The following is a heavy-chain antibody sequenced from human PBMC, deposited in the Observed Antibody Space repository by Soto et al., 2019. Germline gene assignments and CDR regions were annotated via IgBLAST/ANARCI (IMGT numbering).Heavy chain of an antibody. CDR1: EFSFRSYW. V-gene: IGHV3-7*01. CDR3: ARVGRYGWDFDH. CDR2: INEDGSQK. Sequence: GSLRLSCAASEFSFRSYWMTWARQAPGKRLEWVALINEDGSQKYYVGSVKGRFIISRDNAKDSVYMQMDSLRAGDTAVYFCARVGRYGWDFDHWGQGTLVTVSS. J-gene: IGHJ4*02. D-gene: IGHD5-18*01.